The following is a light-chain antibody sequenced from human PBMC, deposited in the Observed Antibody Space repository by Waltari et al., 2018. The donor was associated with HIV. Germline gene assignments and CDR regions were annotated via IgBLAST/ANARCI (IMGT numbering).Light chain of an antibody. V-gene: IGKV4-1*01. CDR2: WAT. CDR1: QSVLYSSDNKNY. CDR3: QQYYSNPLT. Sequence: DIVMTQSPDSLAVSLGERATINCKSSQSVLYSSDNKNYLAWYQKKSGQPPKLLIYWATIRESGVPDRFSGSGSGTDFTLTVSSLQAEDVATYYCQQYYSNPLTFGGGTKVEIK. J-gene: IGKJ4*01.